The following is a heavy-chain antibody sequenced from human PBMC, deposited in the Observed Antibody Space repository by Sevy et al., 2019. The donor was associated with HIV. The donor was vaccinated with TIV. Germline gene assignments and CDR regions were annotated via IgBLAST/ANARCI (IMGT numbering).Heavy chain of an antibody. CDR3: ARVTMGGRSGMDV. J-gene: IGHJ6*02. CDR1: GFTFSSYS. CDR2: ISSNSAYI. V-gene: IGHV3-21*01. Sequence: GGSLRLSCAASGFTFSSYSINWVRRAPGKGLEWVSSISSNSAYIHYADSVKGRFIISRDNAKNSLYLKMNSLRAEDMAVYYCARVTMGGRSGMDVWGQGTTVTVSS. D-gene: IGHD3-10*01.